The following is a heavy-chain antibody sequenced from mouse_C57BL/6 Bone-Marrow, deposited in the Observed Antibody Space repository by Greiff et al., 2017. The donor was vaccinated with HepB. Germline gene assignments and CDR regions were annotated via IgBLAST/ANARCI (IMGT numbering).Heavy chain of an antibody. Sequence: QVQLQQPGAELVKPGASVKLSCKASGYTFTSYWMHWVKQRPGRGLEWIGRIDPNSGGTKYNETFKSKATLTVDKPSSTAYIQLSSLTSEDSAGYYCARGYYGSSPHYYAMDYWGQGTSVTVSS. J-gene: IGHJ4*01. CDR2: IDPNSGGT. CDR3: ARGYYGSSPHYYAMDY. V-gene: IGHV1-72*01. CDR1: GYTFTSYW. D-gene: IGHD1-1*01.